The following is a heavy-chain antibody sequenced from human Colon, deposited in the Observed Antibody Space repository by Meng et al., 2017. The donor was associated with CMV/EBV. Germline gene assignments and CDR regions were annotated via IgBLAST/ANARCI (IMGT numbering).Heavy chain of an antibody. J-gene: IGHJ4*02. CDR3: VRGPQNGWFGEFDY. D-gene: IGHD3-10*01. Sequence: GESLKISCKASGYTFIDFHIHWLRQAPGQGLEWMGRLNPNTGVTKYSQKFQGRVTLARDTSSDTASMDLTRLTSDDTAVYYCVRGPQNGWFGEFDYWGQGTLVTVSS. CDR1: GYTFIDFH. V-gene: IGHV1-2*02. CDR2: LNPNTGVT.